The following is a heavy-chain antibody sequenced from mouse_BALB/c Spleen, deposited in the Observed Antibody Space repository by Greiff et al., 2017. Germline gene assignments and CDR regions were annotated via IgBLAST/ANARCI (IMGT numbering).Heavy chain of an antibody. CDR1: GFSLTSYG. D-gene: IGHD1-1*01. V-gene: IGHV2-9*02. J-gene: IGHJ4*01. Sequence: QVQLKESGPGLVAPSQSLSITCTVSGFSLTSYGVHWVRQPPGKGLEWLGVIWAGGSTNYNSAFMSRLSISKDNSKSQVFLKMNSLQTDDTAMYYCARDLTTVVPPYAMDYWGQGTSVTVAS. CDR2: IWAGGST. CDR3: ARDLTTVVPPYAMDY.